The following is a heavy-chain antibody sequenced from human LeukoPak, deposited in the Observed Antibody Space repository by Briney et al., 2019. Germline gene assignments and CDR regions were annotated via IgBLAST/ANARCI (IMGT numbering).Heavy chain of an antibody. J-gene: IGHJ5*02. V-gene: IGHV4-59*01. CDR1: GGSISSYY. Sequence: PSETLSLTCTVSGGSISSYYWSWIRQPPGKGLEWIGYIYYSGSTNYNPSLKSRVTISVDTSKNQFSLKLSSVTAADTAVYYCARDIVATHNWFDPWGQGTLVTVSS. CDR2: IYYSGST. CDR3: ARDIVATHNWFDP. D-gene: IGHD5-12*01.